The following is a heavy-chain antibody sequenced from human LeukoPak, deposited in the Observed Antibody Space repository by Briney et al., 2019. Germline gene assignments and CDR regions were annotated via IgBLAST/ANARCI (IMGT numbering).Heavy chain of an antibody. CDR2: VSSSGTPT. D-gene: IGHD5-24*01. J-gene: IGHJ4*02. CDR3: ARADRDGNKRFLD. V-gene: IGHV3-48*02. CDR1: GFTFSSYI. Sequence: QAGGSLRLSCAASGFTFSSYIVIWARQAPGKGLEWVSYVSSSGTPTYYADSVKGRFTISRDNGKNLVSLQMNSLRDEDTAVYYCARADRDGNKRFLDWGQGTLVTVS.